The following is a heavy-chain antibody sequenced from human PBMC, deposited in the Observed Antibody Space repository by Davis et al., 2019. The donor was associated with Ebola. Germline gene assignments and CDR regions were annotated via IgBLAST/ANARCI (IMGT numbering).Heavy chain of an antibody. V-gene: IGHV4-59*01. D-gene: IGHD3-10*01. CDR3: ARDNHYASGTYGYQYMDV. CDR1: GGSISTYY. Sequence: PSETLSLTCTVSGGSISTYYWTWIRQPPGRGLEWIGYIYYSGSTNYNPSLKSRVTISVDTSKNQFSLKLSSVTAADTALYFCARDNHYASGTYGYQYMDVWGKGTTVTVSS. J-gene: IGHJ6*03. CDR2: IYYSGST.